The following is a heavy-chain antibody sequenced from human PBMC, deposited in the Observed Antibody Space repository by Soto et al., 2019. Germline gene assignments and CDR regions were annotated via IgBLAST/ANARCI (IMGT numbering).Heavy chain of an antibody. V-gene: IGHV4-61*01. CDR1: GDSVSSGSYY. D-gene: IGHD3-3*01. J-gene: IGHJ6*02. Sequence: PSETLSLTCTVSGDSVSSGSYYWSWIRQPPGKGLEWIGYIYYSGSTNYNPSLKSRVTISVDTSKNQFSLKLSSVTAADTAVYYCARDVVDYDFWSGPQPPYYYYYGMDVWGQGTTVTVSS. CDR2: IYYSGST. CDR3: ARDVVDYDFWSGPQPPYYYYYGMDV.